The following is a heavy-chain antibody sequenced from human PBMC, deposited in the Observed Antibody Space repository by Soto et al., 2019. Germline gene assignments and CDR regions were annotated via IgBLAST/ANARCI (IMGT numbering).Heavy chain of an antibody. CDR1: GFMFSAYT. D-gene: IGHD3-16*01. CDR3: ATPYYFNH. J-gene: IGHJ1*01. V-gene: IGHV3-21*06. Sequence: SLTCAASGFMFSAYTMNWVRQAPGKGLEWLSSISDDSSYIDYADSLRGRFTVSRDNARNSLYLQIDSLGVEDTAVYYCATPYYFNHWGPGTLVTVSS. CDR2: ISDDSSYI.